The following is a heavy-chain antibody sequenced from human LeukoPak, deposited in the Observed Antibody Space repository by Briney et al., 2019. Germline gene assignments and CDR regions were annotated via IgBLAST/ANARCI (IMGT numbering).Heavy chain of an antibody. CDR2: IKQDGSDK. Sequence: PGGSLRLSCAASGFTFSSYWMSWVRQAPGKGLEWAANIKQDGSDKYYVDSVKGRFTISKDNARNSLYLQMSSLRAEDTAVYYCARDSSSSNFDYWGQGTLVTVSS. CDR1: GFTFSSYW. V-gene: IGHV3-7*01. CDR3: ARDSSSSNFDY. D-gene: IGHD6-6*01. J-gene: IGHJ4*02.